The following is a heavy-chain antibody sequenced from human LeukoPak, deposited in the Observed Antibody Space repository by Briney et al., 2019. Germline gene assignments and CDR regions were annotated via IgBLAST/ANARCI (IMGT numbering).Heavy chain of an antibody. CDR1: GFTFSTYA. D-gene: IGHD3-22*01. CDR3: ARRAGDYSHPYDY. CDR2: ISGSGAKT. V-gene: IGHV3-23*01. J-gene: IGHJ4*02. Sequence: GGSLRLSCAASGFTFSTYAMNWVRQAPGKGLEWVSAISGSGAKTYYADFVKGRFTISRDNSKNTVHLQMNSLRAEDTAMYYCARRAGDYSHPYDYWGQGTLVTVSS.